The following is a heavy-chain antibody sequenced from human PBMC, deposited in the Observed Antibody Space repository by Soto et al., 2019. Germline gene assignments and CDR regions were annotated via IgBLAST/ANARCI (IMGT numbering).Heavy chain of an antibody. D-gene: IGHD2-8*02. CDR1: GDTISNDFYS. Sequence: SETLCLTCIVSGDTISNDFYSWSWIRQPPGKGLEWIGRIYYSGSTNYNPSLKSRVTISVDTSKNQFSLKLTSVTAADTAVYYCARDKITGLFDYWGQGTLVTVS. J-gene: IGHJ4*02. V-gene: IGHV4-39*07. CDR3: ARDKITGLFDY. CDR2: IYYSGST.